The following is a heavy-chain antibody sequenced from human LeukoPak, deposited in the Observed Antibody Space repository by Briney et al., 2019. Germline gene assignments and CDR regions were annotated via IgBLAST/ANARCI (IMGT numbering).Heavy chain of an antibody. CDR3: ASHSSSWYGFDY. J-gene: IGHJ4*02. CDR1: GYAFSDYW. CDR2: INQDGDTE. V-gene: IGHV3-7*05. Sequence: GGSLRLSCVASGYAFSDYWMIWGRQAPGRGLEWVANINQDGDTEHYVDSVEGRFTISRDNAKNTLYLQMNSLRAEDTAVYYCASHSSSWYGFDYWGQGTLVTVSS. D-gene: IGHD6-13*01.